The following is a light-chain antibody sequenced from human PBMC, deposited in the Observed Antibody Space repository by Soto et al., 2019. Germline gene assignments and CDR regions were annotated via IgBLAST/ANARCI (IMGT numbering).Light chain of an antibody. CDR1: QSLTSSY. CDR2: GVS. V-gene: IGKV3-20*01. CDR3: QHYGYSLWT. J-gene: IGKJ1*01. Sequence: EIVLTQSPGTLSLSPGETATLSCRASQSLTSSYLAWYQQRPGQAPSLLIYGVSSRATGIPDRFSGSGSGTDFTLTITRLEPEDFAVYYCQHYGYSLWTFXQGTKVDIK.